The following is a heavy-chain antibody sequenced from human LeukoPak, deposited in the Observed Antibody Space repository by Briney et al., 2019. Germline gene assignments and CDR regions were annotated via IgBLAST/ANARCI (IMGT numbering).Heavy chain of an antibody. D-gene: IGHD2-2*01. CDR2: IYCSGST. CDR3: AREPGTGNWFDP. V-gene: IGHV4-59*01. CDR1: GGSISSYY. Sequence: PSETLTLTCTVSGGSISSYYWSWIRQPPGKGLEWIGYIYCSGSTTYNPSLKSRVTISVDTSKNQFSLKLSSVTAADTAVYYCAREPGTGNWFDPWAREPWSPSPQ. J-gene: IGHJ5*02.